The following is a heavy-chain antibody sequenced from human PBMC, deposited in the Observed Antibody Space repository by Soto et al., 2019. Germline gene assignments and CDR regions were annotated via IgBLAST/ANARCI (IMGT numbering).Heavy chain of an antibody. CDR1: GFTFSGYS. D-gene: IGHD1-1*01. CDR3: ARDLASATGTFDY. Sequence: EVQLVESGGVLVKPGGSLRLSCAGSGFTFSGYSMNWVRQAPGKGLEWVSSISSSSNNMYYADSVKGRFTMSRDNAKNSLYLQMNSLRVNDTAVYYCARDLASATGTFDYWGQGTLVTVSS. J-gene: IGHJ4*02. V-gene: IGHV3-21*02. CDR2: ISSSSNNM.